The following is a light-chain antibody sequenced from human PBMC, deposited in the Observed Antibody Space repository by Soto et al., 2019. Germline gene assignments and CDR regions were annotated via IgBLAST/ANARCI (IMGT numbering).Light chain of an antibody. V-gene: IGKV3-20*01. CDR3: QQYGSSPRT. CDR1: QSVSSSY. J-gene: IGKJ1*01. Sequence: EIVLTESPGTLSLSPGERATLSCRASQSVSSSYLAWYQQKPGQAPRLLIYGASSRATGIPDRFSGSGSGTDFHLTISRLEPEDFAVYYCQQYGSSPRTFGQGTKVQI. CDR2: GAS.